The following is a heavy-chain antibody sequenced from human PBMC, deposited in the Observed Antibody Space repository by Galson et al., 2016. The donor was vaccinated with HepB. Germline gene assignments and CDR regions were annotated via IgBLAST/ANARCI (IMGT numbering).Heavy chain of an antibody. J-gene: IGHJ4*02. V-gene: IGHV1-8*02. D-gene: IGHD6-6*01. Sequence: SVKVSCKASGYTFTSYDIHWVRQATGQGLEWMGWMNPNSGNTGYAQTFQGRVTLTRSTSKSTVYMQLSSLRSEDRAMYYCARVEYASSTGANRFDYWGQGTLVTVSS. CDR2: MNPNSGNT. CDR1: GYTFTSYD. CDR3: ARVEYASSTGANRFDY.